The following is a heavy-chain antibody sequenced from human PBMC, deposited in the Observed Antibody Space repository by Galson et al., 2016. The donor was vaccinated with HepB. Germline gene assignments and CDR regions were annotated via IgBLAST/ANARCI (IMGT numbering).Heavy chain of an antibody. CDR3: TTWLSHHFDY. Sequence: SLRLSCAASGFTFGNYALSWVRRAPGKGLEWVSHIDGPTPNTHYADPVRGRFSIYRDNSRDTLYLQMDSLTAEDSAIYYCTTWLSHHFDYWGQGTRVTVSS. CDR1: GFTFGNYA. J-gene: IGHJ4*02. V-gene: IGHV3-23*01. D-gene: IGHD6-19*01. CDR2: IDGPTPNT.